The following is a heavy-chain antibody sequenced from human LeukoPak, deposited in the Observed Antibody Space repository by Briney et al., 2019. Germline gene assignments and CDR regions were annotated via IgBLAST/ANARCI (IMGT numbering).Heavy chain of an antibody. CDR1: GGTFSSSA. CDR3: ARDVYCSSTTCSYYIDY. Sequence: SVKVSCKASGGTFSSSAISWVRQAPGQGLEWMGGIIPIFGTANYAQKFQGRVTITADESTSTAYMELSSLRSEDTAVYYCARDVYCSSTTCSYYIDYWGQGTLVTVSS. J-gene: IGHJ4*02. CDR2: IIPIFGTA. D-gene: IGHD2-2*01. V-gene: IGHV1-69*13.